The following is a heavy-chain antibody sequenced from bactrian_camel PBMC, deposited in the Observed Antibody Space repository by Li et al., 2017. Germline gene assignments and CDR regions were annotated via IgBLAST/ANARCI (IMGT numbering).Heavy chain of an antibody. Sequence: HVQLVESGGGSVQAGGSLRLSCAASGNTYESCSMGWYRQAPGTERGLVSSIYISGDPKTYYSDSVKGRFTISGDNAKNTVYLQMNSLKSEDTALYYCTSFDYWGQGTQVTVS. V-gene: IGHV3S60*01. CDR1: GNTYESCS. CDR2: IYISGDPKT. J-gene: IGHJ4*01. CDR3: TSFDY.